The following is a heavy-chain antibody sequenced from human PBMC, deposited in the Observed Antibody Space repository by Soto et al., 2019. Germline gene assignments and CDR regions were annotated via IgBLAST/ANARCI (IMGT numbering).Heavy chain of an antibody. V-gene: IGHV1-18*01. D-gene: IGHD5-12*01. CDR2: ISAYNANT. Sequence: GASVKVSCKASGYTFNSYGISWVRQAPGQGLEWMGWISAYNANTNYAQNLQGRVTMTTDTSTSTAYMELRSLRSDDTAVYYCARDVSVATINDYWGQGTLVTVSS. J-gene: IGHJ4*02. CDR1: GYTFNSYG. CDR3: ARDVSVATINDY.